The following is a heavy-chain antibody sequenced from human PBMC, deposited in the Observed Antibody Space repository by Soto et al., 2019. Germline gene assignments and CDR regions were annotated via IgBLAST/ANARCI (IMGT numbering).Heavy chain of an antibody. J-gene: IGHJ5*02. CDR1: GGSISSSSYY. CDR2: IYYSGST. CDR3: ARSLIRIVGATMGWFDP. V-gene: IGHV4-39*01. D-gene: IGHD1-26*01. Sequence: QLQLQESGPGLVKPSETLSLTCTVSGGSISSSSYYWGWIRQPPGKGLEWIGSIYYSGSTYYNPSLKSRVTISVDTSKNQFSLKLSSVTAADTAVYYCARSLIRIVGATMGWFDPWGQGTLVTVSS.